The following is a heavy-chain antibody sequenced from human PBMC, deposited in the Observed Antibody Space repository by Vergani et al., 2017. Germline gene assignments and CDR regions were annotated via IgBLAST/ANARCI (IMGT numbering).Heavy chain of an antibody. CDR1: GYTFSNYY. V-gene: IGHV1-46*01. Sequence: QVQVVQSGAEVKKSGASVKVSCKTSGYTFSNYYMHWVRQAPGQGLEWMGIINPSGGHTNYAQKFQGRVTMTRDTSTSTVYMELSSLRSEDTAIYYCARDLWFGAPGPTNWFDPWGQGTLVTVSS. J-gene: IGHJ5*02. CDR2: INPSGGHT. CDR3: ARDLWFGAPGPTNWFDP. D-gene: IGHD3-10*01.